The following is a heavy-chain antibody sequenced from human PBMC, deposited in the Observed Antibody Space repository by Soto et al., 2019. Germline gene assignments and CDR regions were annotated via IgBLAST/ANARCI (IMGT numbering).Heavy chain of an antibody. CDR3: AKVDIAGAFDI. Sequence: EVQLLESGGGLVQPGGSLRLSCAVSGLTFSSYAMSWVRQAPGKGLEWVSAISGRGGTTYYADSVKGRFTISRDNFKNTLYLQMNSLRAEDTAVYYCAKVDIAGAFDIWGQGTVVTVSS. CDR2: ISGRGGTT. V-gene: IGHV3-23*01. J-gene: IGHJ3*02. D-gene: IGHD3-9*01. CDR1: GLTFSSYA.